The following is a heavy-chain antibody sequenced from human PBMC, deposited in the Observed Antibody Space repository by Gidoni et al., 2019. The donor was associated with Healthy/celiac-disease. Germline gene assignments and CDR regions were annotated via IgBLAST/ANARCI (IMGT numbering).Heavy chain of an antibody. CDR1: GFIFSSYS. J-gene: IGHJ4*02. Sequence: EVQLVESGGGLVQPGGSLRLSCAAPGFIFSSYSMNWVRQAPGKGLEWVSYISSSSSTIYYADSVKGRFTISRDNAKNSLYLQMNSLRDEDTAVYYCASHPGYSSGPYTHWGQGTLVTVSS. V-gene: IGHV3-48*02. D-gene: IGHD6-19*01. CDR3: ASHPGYSSGPYTH. CDR2: ISSSSSTI.